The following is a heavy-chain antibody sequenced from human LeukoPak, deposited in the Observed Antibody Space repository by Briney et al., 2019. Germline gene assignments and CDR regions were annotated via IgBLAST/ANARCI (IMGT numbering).Heavy chain of an antibody. Sequence: PSETLSLTCTVSGGSISSYYWSWLRQPPGKGLEWIGYIYYSGSTNYNPSLKSRVTISVDTSKNQFSLKLSSVTAADTAVYYCAREGEGALFDYWGQGTLVTVSS. CDR3: AREGEGALFDY. CDR1: GGSISSYY. V-gene: IGHV4-59*01. CDR2: IYYSGST. J-gene: IGHJ4*02. D-gene: IGHD1-26*01.